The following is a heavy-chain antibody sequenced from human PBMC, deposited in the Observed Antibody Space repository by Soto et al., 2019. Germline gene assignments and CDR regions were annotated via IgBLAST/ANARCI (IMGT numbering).Heavy chain of an antibody. V-gene: IGHV5-51*01. CDR3: ARLPQHCTRPRCYFQX. CDR2: IYPGDSDT. D-gene: IGHD2-8*01. J-gene: IGHJ4*02. CDR1: GYSFISYW. Sequence: GEALKISCKASGYSFISYWIGWVRQTPGKGLEWMGIIYPGDSDTRYSPSFQGQVTISADKFSNTAFLHWGGLKASDSAIYYCARLPQHCTRPRCYFQXWGQGTLVTVSX.